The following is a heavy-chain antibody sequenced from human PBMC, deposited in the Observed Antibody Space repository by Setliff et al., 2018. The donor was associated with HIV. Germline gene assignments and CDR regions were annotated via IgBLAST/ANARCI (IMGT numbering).Heavy chain of an antibody. CDR1: GGSISSSSYY. D-gene: IGHD3-22*01. CDR3: ARSNYYDSSGYLITLFDY. V-gene: IGHV4-39*07. CDR2: IYYSGST. J-gene: IGHJ4*02. Sequence: PSETLSLTCTVSGGSISSSSYYWGWIRQPPGKGLEWIGTIYYSGSTYYNTSLKSRVTISVDTSKNQFSLKLSSVTAADTAVYYCARSNYYDSSGYLITLFDYWGQGTLVTVSS.